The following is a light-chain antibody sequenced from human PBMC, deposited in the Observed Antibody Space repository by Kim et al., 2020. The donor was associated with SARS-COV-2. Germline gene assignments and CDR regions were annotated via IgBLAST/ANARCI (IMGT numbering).Light chain of an antibody. Sequence: PGERATLSCRASQNIDTYLAWYQQRPGQATRLLVYDASNRATGVPDRFSGSGSGTDFTLTISSLEPGDFSIYYCQQRNSWPPAVTFGGGTKVDIK. CDR2: DAS. V-gene: IGKV3-11*01. J-gene: IGKJ4*01. CDR1: QNIDTY. CDR3: QQRNSWPPAVT.